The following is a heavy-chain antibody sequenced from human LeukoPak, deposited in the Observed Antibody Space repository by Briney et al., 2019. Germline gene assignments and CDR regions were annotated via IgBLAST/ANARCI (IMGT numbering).Heavy chain of an antibody. CDR2: IKHDGSDK. V-gene: IGHV3-7*01. D-gene: IGHD3-10*01. CDR1: GFTFSGHW. Sequence: PGGSLRLSCAASGFTFSGHWMSWVRLAPGKGLEWVANIKHDGSDKYYVDSVKGRFTISRDNPKNSLYLQMNSLRAEDTAVYYCARVAGDDAFDIWGQGTMVTVSS. J-gene: IGHJ3*02. CDR3: ARVAGDDAFDI.